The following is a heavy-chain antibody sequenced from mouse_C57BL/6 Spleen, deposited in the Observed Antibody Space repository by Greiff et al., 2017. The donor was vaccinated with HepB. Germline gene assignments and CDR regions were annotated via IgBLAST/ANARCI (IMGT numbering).Heavy chain of an antibody. J-gene: IGHJ3*01. CDR3: ARLLRTWFAY. Sequence: QVQLKQSGPELVKPGASVKISCKASGYAFSSSWMNWVKQRPGKGLEWIGRIYPGDGDTNYNGKFKGKATLTADKSSSTAYMQLSSLTSEDSAVYFCARLLRTWFAYWGQGTLVTVSA. D-gene: IGHD1-1*01. V-gene: IGHV1-82*01. CDR2: IYPGDGDT. CDR1: GYAFSSSW.